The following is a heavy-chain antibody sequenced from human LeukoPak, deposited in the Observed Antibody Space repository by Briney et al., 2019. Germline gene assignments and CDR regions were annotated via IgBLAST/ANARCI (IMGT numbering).Heavy chain of an antibody. J-gene: IGHJ4*02. V-gene: IGHV4-4*09. Sequence: SETLFLTCAVSGGSIGSYYWIWIRQPPGKGLEWIGHIYSSGATKYNPSLKSRATILLDTSKNQLSLKLSSVSAADTAVYYCARRTPGPQLDEYVAYFFDHWGQGTQVTVSS. D-gene: IGHD2-2*01. CDR3: ARRTPGPQLDEYVAYFFDH. CDR1: GGSIGSYY. CDR2: IYSSGAT.